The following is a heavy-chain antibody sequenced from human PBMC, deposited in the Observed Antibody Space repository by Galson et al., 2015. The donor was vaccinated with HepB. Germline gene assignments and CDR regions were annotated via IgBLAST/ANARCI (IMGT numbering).Heavy chain of an antibody. CDR3: ARVLSGDYYYYYYMDV. CDR1: GFTFSDYY. Sequence: SLRLSCAASGFTFSDYYMSWIRQAPGKGLEWVSYISSSGSTIYYADSVKGRFTISRDNAKNSLYLQMNSLRAEDTAVYYCARVLSGDYYYYYYMDVWGKGTTVTVSS. J-gene: IGHJ6*03. CDR2: ISSSGSTI. D-gene: IGHD4-17*01. V-gene: IGHV3-11*01.